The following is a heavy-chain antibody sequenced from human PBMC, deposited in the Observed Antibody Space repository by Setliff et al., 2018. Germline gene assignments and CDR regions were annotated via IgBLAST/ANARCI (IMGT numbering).Heavy chain of an antibody. V-gene: IGHV4-4*07. D-gene: IGHD1-1*01. J-gene: IGHJ4*02. CDR1: GGSISSNY. Sequence: SETLSLTCTVSGGSISSNYWTWIRQFAGKGLEWIGRIYSSGRATYNPSLNSRVTMSVDTSKNQFSLKVRSVTAADTAVYYCARESELEPLLNYWGRGTQVTVSS. CDR2: IYSSGRA. CDR3: ARESELEPLLNY.